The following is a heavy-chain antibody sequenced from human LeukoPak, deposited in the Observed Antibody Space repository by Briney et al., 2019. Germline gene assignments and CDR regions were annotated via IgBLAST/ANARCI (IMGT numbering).Heavy chain of an antibody. J-gene: IGHJ6*03. D-gene: IGHD1-26*01. Sequence: GGSLRLSCAASGFTFSSYSMNWVRQAPGKGLEWVSYISSSSSTIYYADSVKGRFTISRDNAKNSLYLQMNSLRAEDTAVYYCARAAAEVGGYYYYMDVWGKGTTVTVSS. CDR3: ARAAAEVGGYYYYMDV. V-gene: IGHV3-48*01. CDR2: ISSSSSTI. CDR1: GFTFSSYS.